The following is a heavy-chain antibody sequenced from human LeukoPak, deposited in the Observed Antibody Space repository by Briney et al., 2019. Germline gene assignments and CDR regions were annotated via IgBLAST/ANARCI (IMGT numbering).Heavy chain of an antibody. CDR2: INPNSGDT. D-gene: IGHD5-12*01. Sequence: RASVTVSCTASGYTFTDYFIHWVRQAPGQGLEWMGWINPNSGDTRYAEKFQGRVTMTRDTSIATAYMELSSLRSDDTAVYYCARDGFIGYYYHDWLDPWGQGTLVTVSS. CDR3: ARDGFIGYYYHDWLDP. V-gene: IGHV1-2*02. J-gene: IGHJ5*02. CDR1: GYTFTDYF.